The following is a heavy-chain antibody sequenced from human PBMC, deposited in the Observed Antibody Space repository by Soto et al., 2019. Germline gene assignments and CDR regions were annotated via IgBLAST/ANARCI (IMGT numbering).Heavy chain of an antibody. D-gene: IGHD3-22*01. CDR2: IYYSGST. J-gene: IGHJ4*02. V-gene: IGHV4-30-4*01. CDR1: GGSIKSSDYH. Sequence: SETLSLTCTVSGGSIKSSDYHWSWTRQSPAKGLEWIGYIYYSGSTYYNPSLKSRVTISVDTSKNQFSLKLSSVTAADTAVYYCARSPQSNDYYYEDYWGQGTLVTVSS. CDR3: ARSPQSNDYYYEDY.